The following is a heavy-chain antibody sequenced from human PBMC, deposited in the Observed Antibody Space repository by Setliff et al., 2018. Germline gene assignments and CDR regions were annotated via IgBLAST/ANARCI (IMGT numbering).Heavy chain of an antibody. Sequence: PSETLSLTCTVSGASITNINYYWGLIRQPPGKGLEWIGSIFYSGRTFYNPSLKSRVTISVDTSKNQFSLTLSSVTAADTAVYYCARGRAGHSGHWGQGTLVTVSS. V-gene: IGHV4-39*01. CDR2: IFYSGRT. J-gene: IGHJ4*02. CDR3: ARGRAGHSGH. D-gene: IGHD6-19*01. CDR1: GASITNINYY.